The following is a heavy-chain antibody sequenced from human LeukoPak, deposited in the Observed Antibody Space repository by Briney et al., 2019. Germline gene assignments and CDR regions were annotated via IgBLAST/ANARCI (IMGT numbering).Heavy chain of an antibody. CDR3: ARDPGRTGYFDY. Sequence: GASVKVSCKASGGTFSSYAISWVRQAPGQGLEWMGGIIPIFGTANYAQKFQGRVTITADESTSTAYMELSSLRSEDTAVYYCARDPGRTGYFDYWGQETLVTVSS. CDR1: GGTFSSYA. D-gene: IGHD1-1*01. V-gene: IGHV1-69*01. CDR2: IIPIFGTA. J-gene: IGHJ4*02.